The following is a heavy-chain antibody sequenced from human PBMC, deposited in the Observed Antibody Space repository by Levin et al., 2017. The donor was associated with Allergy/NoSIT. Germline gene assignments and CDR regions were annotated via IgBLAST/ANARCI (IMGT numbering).Heavy chain of an antibody. CDR1: GGSISTSSYY. CDR2: MFYTGST. D-gene: IGHD3-10*01. J-gene: IGHJ4*02. V-gene: IGHV4-39*01. Sequence: SETLSLTCTVSGGSISTSSYYWGWIRQPPGKGLEYIGSMFYTGSTYYNPPLKSRVTISVDTSKNQFSLKLNSVTAADTAVYYCARLGYYGSGSYSNLRFRFDSWGQGTLVTVSS. CDR3: ARLGYYGSGSYSNLRFRFDS.